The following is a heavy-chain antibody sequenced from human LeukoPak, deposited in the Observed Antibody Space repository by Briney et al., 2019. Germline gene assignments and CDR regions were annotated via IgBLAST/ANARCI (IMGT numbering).Heavy chain of an antibody. D-gene: IGHD4-17*01. CDR1: GGTFNSYA. Sequence: GAPVKVSCKASGGTFNSYAISWVRQAPGQGLEWMGWMNPNSGNTGYAQKFQGRVTMTRNTSISTAYMELSSLRSEDTAVYYCARTTTVTTTDFDYWGQGTLVTVSS. J-gene: IGHJ4*02. V-gene: IGHV1-8*02. CDR3: ARTTTVTTTDFDY. CDR2: MNPNSGNT.